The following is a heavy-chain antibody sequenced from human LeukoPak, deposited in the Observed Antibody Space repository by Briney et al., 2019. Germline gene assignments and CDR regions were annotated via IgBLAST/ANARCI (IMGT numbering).Heavy chain of an antibody. Sequence: GGSLRLSCAASGFTFSNYALSWVRQAPGKGLEWVSAISGSGGSTYYADSVKGRFTISRDNSKNTLYLQMNSLRAEDTAVYYCAKSDPYYDFWSGYLEWGQGTLVTVSS. V-gene: IGHV3-23*01. D-gene: IGHD3-3*01. CDR2: ISGSGGST. CDR3: AKSDPYYDFWSGYLE. CDR1: GFTFSNYA. J-gene: IGHJ4*02.